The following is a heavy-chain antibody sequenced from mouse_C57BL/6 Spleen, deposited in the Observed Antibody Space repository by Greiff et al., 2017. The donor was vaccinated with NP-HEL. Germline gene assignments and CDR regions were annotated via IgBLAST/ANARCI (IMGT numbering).Heavy chain of an antibody. CDR2: ISSGSSTI. CDR1: GFTFSDYG. Sequence: EVQLVESGGGLVKPGGSLKLSCAASGFTFSDYGLHWVRQASEKGLEWVAYISSGSSTIYYADTVKGRFTITRDNAKNTLFLQMTSLRSEDTAMYYCARQRVPDYWGQGTTLTVSS. D-gene: IGHD2-14*01. J-gene: IGHJ2*01. V-gene: IGHV5-17*01. CDR3: ARQRVPDY.